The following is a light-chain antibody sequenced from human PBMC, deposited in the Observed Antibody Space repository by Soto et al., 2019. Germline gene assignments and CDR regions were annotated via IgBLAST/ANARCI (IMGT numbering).Light chain of an antibody. Sequence: QSALTQPPSVSGAPGQRVTISCTGSSSNIGAGYDVHWYQQLPGTAPKLLIYGNSNRPSGVPDRFSGSKSGTSASLASTGLRAEDEADYYCQSYDSSLSGSVVFGGGTKLTVL. CDR1: SSNIGAGYD. V-gene: IGLV1-40*01. CDR2: GNS. J-gene: IGLJ2*01. CDR3: QSYDSSLSGSVV.